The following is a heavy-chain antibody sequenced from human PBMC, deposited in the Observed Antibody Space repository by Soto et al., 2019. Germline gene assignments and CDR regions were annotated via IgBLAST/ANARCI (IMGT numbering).Heavy chain of an antibody. J-gene: IGHJ5*02. CDR1: GYTFTSYD. V-gene: IGHV1-8*01. CDR2: MNPNSGNT. CDR3: ARTFYTIFGVVTGNYKFDP. Sequence: ASVKVSCKASGYTFTSYDINWVRQATGQGLEWMGWMNPNSGNTGCAQKFQGRVTMTRNTSISTAYMELSSLRSEDTAVYYCARTFYTIFGVVTGNYKFDPWGQGTLVTVSS. D-gene: IGHD3-3*01.